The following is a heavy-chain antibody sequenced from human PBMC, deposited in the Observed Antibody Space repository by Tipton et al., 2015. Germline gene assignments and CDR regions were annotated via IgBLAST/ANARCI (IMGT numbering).Heavy chain of an antibody. J-gene: IGHJ6*02. CDR3: AKDLAQLERLRYRYYGMDV. D-gene: IGHD1-1*01. Sequence: SLRLSCAASGIIFPKYGMVWVRQVPGKGLEWVSSISGSGGTTDYADSVKGRFTISRDNSNSTLFLQMNSLRAEDTAVYFCAKDLAQLERLRYRYYGMDVWGQGTTVTVSS. CDR1: GIIFPKYG. CDR2: ISGSGGTT. V-gene: IGHV3-23*01.